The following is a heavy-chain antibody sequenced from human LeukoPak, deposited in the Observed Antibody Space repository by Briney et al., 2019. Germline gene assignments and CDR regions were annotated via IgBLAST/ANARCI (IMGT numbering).Heavy chain of an antibody. J-gene: IGHJ4*02. Sequence: EASVKVSCKASGYTFTGYYMHWVRQAPGQGLEWMGWINPNSGGTNYAQKFQGRVTMTRDTSISTAYMELSRLRSDDTAVYYCAREGGIAAAGTIDYWGQGTLVTVSS. CDR1: GYTFTGYY. V-gene: IGHV1-2*02. CDR3: AREGGIAAAGTIDY. D-gene: IGHD6-13*01. CDR2: INPNSGGT.